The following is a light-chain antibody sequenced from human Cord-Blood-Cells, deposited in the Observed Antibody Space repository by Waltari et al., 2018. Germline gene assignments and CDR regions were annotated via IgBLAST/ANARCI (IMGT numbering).Light chain of an antibody. Sequence: QSVLTQTPSASGTPGQRVTIACSGSSSNIGSNTVNWYQQLPGTAPKRLIYSNNQRPSGVPALFSGSKSGPSASLAMSGLQSEDEADYYCAAWDDSLNAWVFGGGTKLTVL. CDR3: AAWDDSLNAWV. V-gene: IGLV1-44*01. CDR2: SNN. J-gene: IGLJ3*02. CDR1: SSNIGSNT.